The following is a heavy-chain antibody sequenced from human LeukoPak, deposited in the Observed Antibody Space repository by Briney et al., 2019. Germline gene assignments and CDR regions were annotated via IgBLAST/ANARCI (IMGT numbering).Heavy chain of an antibody. V-gene: IGHV4-4*02. CDR3: AGYTTRGNSWDY. CDR1: GGSISSSNW. J-gene: IGHJ4*02. CDR2: IYHSGST. D-gene: IGHD4-23*01. Sequence: SETLSLTCAVSGGSISSSNWWSWVRQPPGKGLEWIGEIYHSGSTNYNPSLKSRVTISVDKSKNQFSLKLSSVTAADTAAYYCAGYTTRGNSWDYWGQGTLVTVSS.